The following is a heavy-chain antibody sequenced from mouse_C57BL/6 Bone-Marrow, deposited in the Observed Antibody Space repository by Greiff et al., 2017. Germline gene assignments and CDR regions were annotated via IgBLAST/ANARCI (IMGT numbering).Heavy chain of an antibody. V-gene: IGHV1-15*01. CDR2: IDPETGGT. J-gene: IGHJ3*01. Sequence: VQLQQSGAELVRPGASVTLSCKASGYTFTDYEMHWVKQTPVHGLEWIGAIDPETGGTAYNQKFKGKAILTADKSSSTAYMKIRSLTSEDAAVYYCTPYCYGSSYTYWGQGTLVTVSA. CDR3: TPYCYGSSYTY. D-gene: IGHD1-1*01. CDR1: GYTFTDYE.